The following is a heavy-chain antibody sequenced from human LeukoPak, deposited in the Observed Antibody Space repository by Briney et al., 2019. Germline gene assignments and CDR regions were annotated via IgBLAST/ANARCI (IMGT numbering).Heavy chain of an antibody. J-gene: IGHJ4*02. CDR3: ARGRRTMVTTYLFDY. V-gene: IGHV4-34*01. Sequence: PSETLSLTCAVYGGSFSGYYWSWIRQPPGKGLEWIGEINHSGSTNYNPSLKSRVTISVDTSKNQFSLKLSSVTAADTAVYYCARGRRTMVTTYLFDYWGQGNLVTVSS. CDR2: INHSGST. D-gene: IGHD4-17*01. CDR1: GGSFSGYY.